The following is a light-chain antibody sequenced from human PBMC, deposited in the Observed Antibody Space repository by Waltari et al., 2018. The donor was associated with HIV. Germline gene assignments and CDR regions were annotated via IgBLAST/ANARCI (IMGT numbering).Light chain of an antibody. Sequence: DIVMTQSPLSLSVTPGEPASISCMSIESLLKSNGYIYLDWYLKKPGQSPRRLIYLGANRVSGVPDRTSGSGSATEVTRKISRVEAEDAGIYYCMQALETPLTFGGGTRVE. J-gene: IGKJ4*01. CDR2: LGA. CDR3: MQALETPLT. CDR1: ESLLKSNGYIY. V-gene: IGKV2-28*01.